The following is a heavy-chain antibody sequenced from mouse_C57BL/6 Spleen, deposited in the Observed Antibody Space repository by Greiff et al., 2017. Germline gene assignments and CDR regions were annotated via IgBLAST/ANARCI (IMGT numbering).Heavy chain of an antibody. CDR2: IDPETGGT. J-gene: IGHJ4*01. D-gene: IGHD2-12*01. V-gene: IGHV1-15*01. Sequence: QVQLQQSGAELVRPGASVTLSCKASGYTFTDYEMHWVKQTPVHGLEWIGAIDPETGGTAYNQKFKGKAILTADKSSSTAYMELRSLTSEDSAVYYCTRTLPSYKGYAMDYWGQGTSVTVSS. CDR1: GYTFTDYE. CDR3: TRTLPSYKGYAMDY.